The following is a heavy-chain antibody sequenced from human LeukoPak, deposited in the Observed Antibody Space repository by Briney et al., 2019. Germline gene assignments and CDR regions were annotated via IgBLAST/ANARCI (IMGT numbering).Heavy chain of an antibody. V-gene: IGHV3-30*18. D-gene: IGHD5-12*01. CDR3: AKDLFYVDTVDGYGMDV. CDR1: GFTFSSYG. CDR2: ISYDGSNK. Sequence: GGSLRPSCAASGFTFSSYGMHWVRQAPGKGLEWVAVISYDGSNKYYADSVKGRFTISRDNSKNTLYLQMNSLRAEDTAVYYCAKDLFYVDTVDGYGMDVWGQGTTVTVSS. J-gene: IGHJ6*02.